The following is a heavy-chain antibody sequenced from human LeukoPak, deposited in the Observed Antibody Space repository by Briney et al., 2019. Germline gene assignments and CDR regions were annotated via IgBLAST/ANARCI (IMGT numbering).Heavy chain of an antibody. Sequence: SETLSLTCTVSGGSINSYYWSWIRQPPGKGLEWIGYIYYSGNTKYNPSLKSRVTILVDTSKNQFSLKLTSLTAADTAVYYCARQDMGYSYNLFDYWGQGTLVTVSS. CDR2: IYYSGNT. CDR1: GGSINSYY. CDR3: ARQDMGYSYNLFDY. J-gene: IGHJ4*02. D-gene: IGHD5-18*01. V-gene: IGHV4-59*08.